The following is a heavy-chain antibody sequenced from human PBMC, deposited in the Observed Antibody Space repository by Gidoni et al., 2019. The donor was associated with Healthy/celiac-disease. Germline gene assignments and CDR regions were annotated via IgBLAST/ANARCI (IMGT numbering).Heavy chain of an antibody. CDR1: GFTFSNAW. J-gene: IGHJ4*02. CDR3: TTGGPGKVATLNEAHQTTDY. V-gene: IGHV3-15*01. CDR2: IKSKTDGGTT. Sequence: EVQLVESGGGLVKPGGSLRLSCAASGFTFSNAWMSWVRQAPGKGLEWVGRIKSKTDGGTTDYAAPVKGRFTISRDDSKNTLYLQMNSLKTEDTAVYYCTTGGPGKVATLNEAHQTTDYWGQGTLVTVSS. D-gene: IGHD5-12*01.